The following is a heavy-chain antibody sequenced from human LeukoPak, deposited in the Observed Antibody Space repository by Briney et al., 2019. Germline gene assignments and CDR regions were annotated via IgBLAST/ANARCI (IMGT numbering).Heavy chain of an antibody. CDR3: ARGGYSYGFQTLNKYNWFDP. V-gene: IGHV4-34*01. Sequence: SETLSLTCAVYGGSFSGYYWSWIRQPPGKGLEWIGEINHSGSTNYNPSLKSRVTISVDTSKNQFSLKLSSVTAADTAVYYCARGGYSYGFQTLNKYNWFDPWGQGTLVTVSS. CDR1: GGSFSGYY. J-gene: IGHJ5*02. D-gene: IGHD5-18*01. CDR2: INHSGST.